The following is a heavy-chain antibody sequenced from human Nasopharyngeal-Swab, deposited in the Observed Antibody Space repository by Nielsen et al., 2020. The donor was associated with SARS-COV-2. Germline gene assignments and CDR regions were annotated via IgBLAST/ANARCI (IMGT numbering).Heavy chain of an antibody. V-gene: IGHV3-30-3*01. Sequence: GGSLRLSCAASGFTFSSYAMHWVRQAPGKGLEWVAVISYDGSNKYYADSVKGRFTISRDNSKNTLYLQMNSLRAEDMAVYYCARAFGGGYYYGMDVWGQGTTVTVSS. CDR2: ISYDGSNK. CDR1: GFTFSSYA. J-gene: IGHJ6*02. D-gene: IGHD3-10*01. CDR3: ARAFGGGYYYGMDV.